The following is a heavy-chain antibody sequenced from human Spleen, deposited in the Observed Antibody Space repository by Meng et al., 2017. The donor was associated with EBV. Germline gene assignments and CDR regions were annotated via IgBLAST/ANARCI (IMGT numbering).Heavy chain of an antibody. Sequence: QVPLQAPGPGRVTPSGTLSLTCAVSGASITSSNWWTWVRQSPGKGLEWIGEIYHGGSTNYNPSLKSRVTILVDKSKNQFSLKVNSVTAADTAVYYCARIDTTGYNVVPWGQGTLVTVSS. CDR1: GASITSSNW. J-gene: IGHJ5*02. D-gene: IGHD3-22*01. CDR2: IYHGGST. CDR3: ARIDTTGYNVVP. V-gene: IGHV4-4*02.